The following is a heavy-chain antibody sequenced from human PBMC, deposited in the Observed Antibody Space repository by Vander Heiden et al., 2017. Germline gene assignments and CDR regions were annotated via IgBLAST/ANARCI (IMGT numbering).Heavy chain of an antibody. J-gene: IGHJ3*02. CDR3: ARVAKSSISMVRDDAFDI. V-gene: IGHV4-39*01. Sequence: QLQLQESAPGLVKPSETLSLTSIVSGFSISSSGCYWGWIRQPPGKWLEWIGTMYYSGSTYYNPSLKSRVTISVDTSKNQFSLKLSSVTAADTAVYYCARVAKSSISMVRDDAFDIWGQGTMVTVSS. D-gene: IGHD3-10*01. CDR2: MYYSGST. CDR1: GFSISSSGCY.